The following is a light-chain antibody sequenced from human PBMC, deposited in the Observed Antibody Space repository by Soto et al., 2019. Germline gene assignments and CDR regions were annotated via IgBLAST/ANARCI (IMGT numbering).Light chain of an antibody. J-gene: IGKJ2*01. V-gene: IGKV1-5*03. CDR2: KAS. CDR3: QQYNSLYT. CDR1: QSISSW. Sequence: IQMTQSPSTLSASVGDRVTITCRASQSISSWLAWYQQKPGKDPKILIYKASSLESGVPSRFSGSGSGTEFTLTISSLQPDDFATDYWQQYNSLYTSGQGTKLEMK.